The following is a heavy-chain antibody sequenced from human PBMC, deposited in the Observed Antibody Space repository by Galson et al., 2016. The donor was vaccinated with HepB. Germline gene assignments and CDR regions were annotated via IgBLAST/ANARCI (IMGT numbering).Heavy chain of an antibody. CDR2: ISTRVTT. V-gene: IGHV3-23*01. CDR1: GFVVSNFG. J-gene: IGHJ4*02. Sequence: SLRLSCAASGFVVSNFGLSWVRQAPGKGLEWVASISTRVTTYYSDSVQGRFTISRDNSDNTLHLQINGLRAEDTAVYYCAKERLVRRIFDHWGQGTLLTVS. D-gene: IGHD1-1*01. CDR3: AKERLVRRIFDH.